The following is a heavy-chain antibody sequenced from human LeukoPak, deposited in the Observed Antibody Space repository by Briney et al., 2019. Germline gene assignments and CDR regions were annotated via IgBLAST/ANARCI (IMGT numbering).Heavy chain of an antibody. Sequence: SETLSLTCADYGGSFSGYYWSWIRQPPGKGLEWIGEINHSGSTNYNPSLKSRVTISVATSKNQFSLKLSSVTAADTAVYYCARGPLLRFLAYYYYYMDVWGKGTTVTVSS. D-gene: IGHD3-3*01. CDR3: ARGPLLRFLAYYYYYMDV. V-gene: IGHV4-34*01. CDR1: GGSFSGYY. J-gene: IGHJ6*03. CDR2: INHSGST.